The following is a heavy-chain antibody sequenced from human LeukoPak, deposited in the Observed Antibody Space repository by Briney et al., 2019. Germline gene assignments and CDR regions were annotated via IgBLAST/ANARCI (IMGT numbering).Heavy chain of an antibody. CDR1: GFTFSSYS. CDR3: ARAVAAAGRSWWFDP. D-gene: IGHD6-13*01. J-gene: IGHJ5*02. Sequence: GGSLRLSCAASGFTFSSYSMNWVRQAPGKGLEWVSSISSSSSYIYYADSVKGRFTISRDNAKNSLYLQMNSVRAEDTAVYYCARAVAAAGRSWWFDPWGEGTLVTVSS. V-gene: IGHV3-21*01. CDR2: ISSSSSYI.